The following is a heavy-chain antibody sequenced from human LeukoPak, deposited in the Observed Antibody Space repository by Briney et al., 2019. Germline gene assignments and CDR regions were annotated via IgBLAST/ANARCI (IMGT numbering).Heavy chain of an antibody. D-gene: IGHD6-13*01. CDR3: ARGSSSSSDY. J-gene: IGHJ4*02. CDR1: GFTFDDYG. CDR2: INSDGSST. Sequence: GGSLRLSCAASGFTFDDYGMTWVRQAPGKGLVWVSRINSDGSSTSYADSVKGRFTISRDNAKNTLYLQMNSLRAEDTAVYYCARGSSSSSDYWGQGTLVTVSS. V-gene: IGHV3-74*01.